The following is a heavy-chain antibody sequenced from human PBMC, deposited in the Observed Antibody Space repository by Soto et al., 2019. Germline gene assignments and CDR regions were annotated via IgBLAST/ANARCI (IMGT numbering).Heavy chain of an antibody. CDR1: GGSLSGYY. CDR2: VKDGGHT. D-gene: IGHD5-12*01. V-gene: IGHV4-34*01. J-gene: IGHJ4*02. CDR3: ARGQEGVVATH. Sequence: QVQLQQWGAGLLKPSETLSLNCAVTGGSLSGYYWSWIRQPPGKGLEWIGEVKDGGHTNYSPSLRARVTISSDTSNTQFSLRLNSVTAADTGVYYCARGQEGVVATHWDQGSLVTVSS.